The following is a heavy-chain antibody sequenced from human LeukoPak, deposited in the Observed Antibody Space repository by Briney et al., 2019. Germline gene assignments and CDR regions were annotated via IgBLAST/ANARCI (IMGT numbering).Heavy chain of an antibody. CDR1: GGSISSSSYY. CDR2: IYYSGST. Sequence: SETLSLTCTVSGGSISSSSYYWGWIRQPPGKGLEWIGSIYYSGSTYYNPSLKSRVTISVDASKNQFSLKLSSVTAADTAVYYCARIGGSFDPWGQGTLVTVSS. D-gene: IGHD3-16*01. CDR3: ARIGGSFDP. V-gene: IGHV4-39*01. J-gene: IGHJ5*02.